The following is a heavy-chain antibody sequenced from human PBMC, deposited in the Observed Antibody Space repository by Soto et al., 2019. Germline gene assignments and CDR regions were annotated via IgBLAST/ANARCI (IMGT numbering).Heavy chain of an antibody. CDR1: GGSISSSSYY. Sequence: QLQLQESGPGLVKPSETLSLTCTVSGGSISSSSYYWGWIRQPPGKGLEWIGSIYYSGSTYYNPSLKSRVTMSVDTSKNQFSLKLSSVTAADTAVYYCAMGIAVAGTIEAFDIWGQGTMVTVSS. J-gene: IGHJ3*02. CDR3: AMGIAVAGTIEAFDI. D-gene: IGHD6-19*01. V-gene: IGHV4-39*01. CDR2: IYYSGST.